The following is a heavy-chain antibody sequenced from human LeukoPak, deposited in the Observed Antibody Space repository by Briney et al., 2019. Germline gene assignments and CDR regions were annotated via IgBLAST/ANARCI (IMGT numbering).Heavy chain of an antibody. J-gene: IGHJ5*02. V-gene: IGHV4-39*07. D-gene: IGHD2/OR15-2a*01. CDR1: GGSVSSSSYY. CDR2: IFYSGST. CDR3: ARDRFYGWFDP. Sequence: SSETLSLTCTVSGGSVSSSSYYWGWIRQPPGKGLEWIGNIFYSGSTYYSPSLKSRLTLSVDTSKNQFSLKLSSVTAADTAVYYCARDRFYGWFDPWGQGTLVTVSS.